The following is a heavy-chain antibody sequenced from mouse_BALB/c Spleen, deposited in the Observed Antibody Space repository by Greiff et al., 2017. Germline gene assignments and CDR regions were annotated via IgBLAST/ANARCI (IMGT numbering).Heavy chain of an antibody. CDR1: GYSITSDYA. CDR2: ISYSGST. J-gene: IGHJ1*01. V-gene: IGHV3-2*02. D-gene: IGHD4-1*01. CDR3: AITGTDWYFDV. Sequence: EVHLVESGPGLVKPSQSLSLTCTVTGYSITSDYAWNWIRQFPGNKLEWMGYISYSGSTSYNPSLKSRISITRDTSKNQFFLQLNSVTTEDTATYYCAITGTDWYFDVWGAGTTVTVSS.